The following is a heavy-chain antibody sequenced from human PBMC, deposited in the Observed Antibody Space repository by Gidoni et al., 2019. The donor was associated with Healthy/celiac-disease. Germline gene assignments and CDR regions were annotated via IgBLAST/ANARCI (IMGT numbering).Heavy chain of an antibody. CDR2: IRYDGSNK. CDR3: AKRSRSSIAVAGSFDY. V-gene: IGHV3-30*02. J-gene: IGHJ4*02. CDR1: GFTFSSYG. D-gene: IGHD6-19*01. Sequence: QVQLVESGGGVVQPGGSLRLSCAASGFTFSSYGMHWVRQAPGKGLEWVAFIRYDGSNKYYADSVKGRFTISRDNSKNTLYLQMNSLRAEDTAVYYCAKRSRSSIAVAGSFDYWGQGTLVTVSS.